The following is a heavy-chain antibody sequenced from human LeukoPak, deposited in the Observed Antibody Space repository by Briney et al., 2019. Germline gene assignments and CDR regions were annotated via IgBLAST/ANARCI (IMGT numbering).Heavy chain of an antibody. CDR1: GYTFSGYY. Sequence: ASVKVSCKTSGYTFSGYYIHWVRQAPGQGLEWMGWINPNNGGTNYAQKFQGRVTMTRDTSISTAYMELSRLRSDDTALYYCARSEGGYQNFDPWGQGTLVTVSS. CDR2: INPNNGGT. V-gene: IGHV1-2*02. D-gene: IGHD1-26*01. J-gene: IGHJ5*02. CDR3: ARSEGGYQNFDP.